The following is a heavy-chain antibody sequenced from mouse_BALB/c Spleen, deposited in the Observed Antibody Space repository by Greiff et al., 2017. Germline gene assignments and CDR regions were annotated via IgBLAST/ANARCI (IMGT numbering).Heavy chain of an antibody. CDR3: ARSGFIISYYFDY. CDR2: ILPGSGST. CDR1: GYTFSSYW. V-gene: IGHV1-9*01. Sequence: QVQLQQSGAELMKPGASVKISCKATGYTFSSYWIEWVKQRPGHGLEWIGEILPGSGSTNYNEKFKGKATFTADTSSNTAYMQLSSLTSEDSAVYYCARSGFIISYYFDYWGQGTTLTVSS. J-gene: IGHJ2*01. D-gene: IGHD1-2*01.